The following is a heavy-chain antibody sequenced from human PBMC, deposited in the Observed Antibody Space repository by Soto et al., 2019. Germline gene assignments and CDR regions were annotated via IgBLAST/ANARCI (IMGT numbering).Heavy chain of an antibody. D-gene: IGHD3-10*01. CDR2: ISGSGGST. V-gene: IGHV3-23*01. CDR1: GFTFSSYA. CDR3: AKSDITMVRGVINPDPNYYYYGMDV. Sequence: GGSLRLSCAASGFTFSSYAMSWVRQAPGKGLEWVSAISGSGGSTYYADSVKGRFTISRDNSKNTLYLQMNSLRAEDTAVYYCAKSDITMVRGVINPDPNYYYYGMDVWGQGTTVTVSS. J-gene: IGHJ6*02.